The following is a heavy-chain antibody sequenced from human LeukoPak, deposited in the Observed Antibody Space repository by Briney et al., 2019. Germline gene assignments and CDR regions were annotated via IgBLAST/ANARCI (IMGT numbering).Heavy chain of an antibody. CDR2: ITGSGGST. Sequence: GGSLRLSCAASGFSFSSYAMSWVRQAPGKGLEWVSAITGSGGSTYYADSVKGRFTISRDNSKNTLYLQMNSLRAEDTAVYYCAKGVSGWPYYFDYWGRGTLFTVSS. CDR1: GFSFSSYA. V-gene: IGHV3-23*01. J-gene: IGHJ4*02. D-gene: IGHD6-19*01. CDR3: AKGVSGWPYYFDY.